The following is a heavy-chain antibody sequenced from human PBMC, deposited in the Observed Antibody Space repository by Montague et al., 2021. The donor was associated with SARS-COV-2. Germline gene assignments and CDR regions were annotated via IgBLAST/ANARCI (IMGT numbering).Heavy chain of an antibody. J-gene: IGHJ4*02. CDR1: GGPISSYY. Sequence: SETLSLTCTVSGGPISSYYWSWIRQPPGKGLEWIGYIYYSGSTNYNPSLKSRVTISVDTSKNQFSLKLSSVTAADTAVYYCARQVPDFWSGIDYWGQGTLVTVSS. V-gene: IGHV4-59*01. D-gene: IGHD3-3*01. CDR2: IYYSGST. CDR3: ARQVPDFWSGIDY.